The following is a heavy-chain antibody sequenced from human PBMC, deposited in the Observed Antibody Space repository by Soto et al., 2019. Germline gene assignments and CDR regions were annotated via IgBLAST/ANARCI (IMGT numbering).Heavy chain of an antibody. J-gene: IGHJ5*02. D-gene: IGHD3-22*01. CDR2: IYYSGST. V-gene: IGHV4-31*03. CDR1: AGSISRGGYY. Sequence: SETLSLPCTVSAGSISRGGYYWSWIRQHPGKGLEWIGYIYYSGSTYYNPSLKSRVTISVDTSKNQFSLKLSSVTAADTAVYYCARDAPPLAYYYDPNWFAPWGQGTLVTVSS. CDR3: ARDAPPLAYYYDPNWFAP.